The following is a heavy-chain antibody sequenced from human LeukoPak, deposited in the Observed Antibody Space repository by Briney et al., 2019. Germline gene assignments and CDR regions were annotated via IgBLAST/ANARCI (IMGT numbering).Heavy chain of an antibody. J-gene: IGHJ4*02. CDR2: ISGSGGST. CDR3: SKGGGVSMTYIWNY. CDR1: GFTFSSYA. Sequence: PGGSLRLSCVGSGFTFSSYAMSWVRQAPGKGLEWVSAISGSGGSTNYADAVKGRFTISRDNSKNTLYLPIKSLSAEDTAVYYCSKGGGVSMTYIWNYWGQGTLVTVSS. V-gene: IGHV3-23*01. D-gene: IGHD3-16*01.